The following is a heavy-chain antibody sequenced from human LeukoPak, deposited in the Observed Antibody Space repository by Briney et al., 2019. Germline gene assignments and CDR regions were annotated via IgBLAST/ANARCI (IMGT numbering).Heavy chain of an antibody. CDR2: SSSGGANT. V-gene: IGHV3-23*01. Sequence: GGSLRLSCAASGFTFSEYALVWVRQAPGKGLEWVSASSSGGANTLYADAVKGRFTLSRDNSKNTLYLKMDRLRAEDTAVYFCGRDPNGDYVGAFEFWGHGTMVTVSS. CDR3: GRDPNGDYVGAFEF. J-gene: IGHJ3*01. CDR1: GFTFSEYA. D-gene: IGHD4-17*01.